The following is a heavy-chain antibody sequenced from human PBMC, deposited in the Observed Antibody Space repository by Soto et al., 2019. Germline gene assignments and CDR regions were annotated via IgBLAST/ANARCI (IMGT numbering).Heavy chain of an antibody. CDR3: ARESEDLTSNFDY. V-gene: IGHV3-21*01. J-gene: IGHJ4*02. CDR2: ISSTTNYI. Sequence: LRLSGAASGXTFTRYSMNWVRQAPGKGLEWVSSISSTTNYIYYADSMKGRFTVSRDNAKNSVYLEMNSLSAEDTAVYYCARESEDLTSNFDYWGQGTLVTVSS. CDR1: GXTFTRYS.